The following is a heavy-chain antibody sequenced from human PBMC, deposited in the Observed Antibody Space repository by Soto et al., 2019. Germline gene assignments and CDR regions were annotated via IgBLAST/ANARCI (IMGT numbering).Heavy chain of an antibody. Sequence: SETLSLTCAVYGGSFSGYYWSWIRQPPGKGLEWIGEINHSGSTNYNPSLKSRVTISVDTSKNQFSLKLSSVTAADTAVYYCARERYYYGSGSYLGYWGQGTLVTVSS. D-gene: IGHD3-10*01. V-gene: IGHV4-34*01. CDR2: INHSGST. CDR1: GGSFSGYY. J-gene: IGHJ4*02. CDR3: ARERYYYGSGSYLGY.